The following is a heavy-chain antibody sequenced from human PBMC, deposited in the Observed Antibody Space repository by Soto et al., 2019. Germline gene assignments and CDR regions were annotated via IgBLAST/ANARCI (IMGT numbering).Heavy chain of an antibody. Sequence: QVQLQESGPGLVKPSETLSLTCTVSGGSISSYYWSWIRQPPGKGLEWIGYIYYSGSTNYNPSLKSRVTISVDTSRNQFALKLSSVTAADTAVYYCAIIAAAANSDVVDAWGKGTTVTVSS. CDR3: AIIAAAANSDVVDA. J-gene: IGHJ6*04. CDR1: GGSISSYY. CDR2: IYYSGST. D-gene: IGHD6-13*01. V-gene: IGHV4-59*01.